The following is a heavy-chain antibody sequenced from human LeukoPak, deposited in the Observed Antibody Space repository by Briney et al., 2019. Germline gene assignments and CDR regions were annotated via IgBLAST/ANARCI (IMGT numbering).Heavy chain of an antibody. CDR3: ARGHDDDAFDI. J-gene: IGHJ3*02. V-gene: IGHV4-59*01. Sequence: SETLCLTCTVSGDSLNTYYWSWIRQPPGKGLGWIGYIYYSASTNYNPSLKSRVTISVDTSKNQFSLRLSSVTAADTAVYYCARGHDDDAFDIWGQGTMVTVSS. CDR2: IYYSAST. D-gene: IGHD3-16*01. CDR1: GDSLNTYY.